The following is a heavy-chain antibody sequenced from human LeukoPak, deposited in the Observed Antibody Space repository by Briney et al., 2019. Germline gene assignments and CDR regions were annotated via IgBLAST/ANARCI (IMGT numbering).Heavy chain of an antibody. Sequence: ASVKVSCKASGYTFPGHHIHWVRQAPGQGLEWMGWINPKNGGTNYAQKFQGRVTMTRDTSINTAFMELSRLNSDDTAVYFCARDGYGGNSFDYWGQGALVTVSS. V-gene: IGHV1-2*02. D-gene: IGHD4-23*01. CDR2: INPKNGGT. CDR3: ARDGYGGNSFDY. CDR1: GYTFPGHH. J-gene: IGHJ4*02.